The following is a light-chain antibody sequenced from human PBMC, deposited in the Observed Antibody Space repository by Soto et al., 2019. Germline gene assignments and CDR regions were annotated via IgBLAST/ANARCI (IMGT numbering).Light chain of an antibody. Sequence: EIVLTQSPGTLSLSPGERATLPCRASQSISSSSLTWYQQKPGQAPRLLIYGASNRAPGIPDRFSGSGSGTDFTLTINRLEPEDFAVYYCHQHGNSPFTFGPGTKVDIK. V-gene: IGKV3-20*01. CDR1: QSISSSS. J-gene: IGKJ3*01. CDR3: HQHGNSPFT. CDR2: GAS.